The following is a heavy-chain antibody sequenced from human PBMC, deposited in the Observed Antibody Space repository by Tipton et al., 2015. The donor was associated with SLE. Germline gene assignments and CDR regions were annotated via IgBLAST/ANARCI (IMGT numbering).Heavy chain of an antibody. Sequence: LRLSCTVSGGSISSHYWSWIRQPPGKGLEWIGYIYYSGSTNYNPSLKSRVTISVDTSKNQFSLKLTSVTAADTAVYYCARGAAHLADWGQGTLVTVSS. CDR3: ARGAAHLAD. J-gene: IGHJ4*02. CDR1: GGSISSHY. V-gene: IGHV4-59*11. CDR2: IYYSGST. D-gene: IGHD2-15*01.